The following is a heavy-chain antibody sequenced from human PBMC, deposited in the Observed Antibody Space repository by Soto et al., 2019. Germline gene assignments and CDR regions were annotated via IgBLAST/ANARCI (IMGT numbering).Heavy chain of an antibody. J-gene: IGHJ4*02. V-gene: IGHV4-34*01. CDR1: GGSFSGYY. CDR2: INHSGST. D-gene: IGHD3-10*01. CDR3: ARGLGSITMVRGPYYFDY. Sequence: SETLSLTFAVYGGSFSGYYWSWIRQPPGKGLEWIGEINHSGSTNYNPSLKSRVTISVDTSKNQFSLKLSSVTAADTAVYYCARGLGSITMVRGPYYFDYWGQGTLVTVSS.